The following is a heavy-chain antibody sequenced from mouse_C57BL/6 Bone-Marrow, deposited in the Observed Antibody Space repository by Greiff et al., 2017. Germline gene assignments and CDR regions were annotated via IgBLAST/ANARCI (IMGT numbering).Heavy chain of an antibody. CDR2: IDPSDSYT. J-gene: IGHJ4*01. V-gene: IGHV1-69*01. Sequence: QVQLQQPGAELVMPGASVKLSCKASGYTFTSYWMHWVKQRPGQGLEWIGEIDPSDSYTNYNQKFKGKSTLTVDKSSSTAYMQLSSLTSEDSAVYYCARSNHYYGSSYAMDYWGQGTSVTVSS. D-gene: IGHD1-1*01. CDR1: GYTFTSYW. CDR3: ARSNHYYGSSYAMDY.